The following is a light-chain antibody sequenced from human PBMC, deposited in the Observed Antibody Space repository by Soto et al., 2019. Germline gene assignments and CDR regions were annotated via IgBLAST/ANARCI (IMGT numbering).Light chain of an antibody. CDR1: QSISNW. CDR3: QFSGT. J-gene: IGKJ1*01. Sequence: DIQMTQSPSTLSASVRDRVTITCRASQSISNWLAWYQQKPGKAPKLLIYKASSLESGVPSRFSGSGSGTEFTLTISSLQPDDFATYYCQFSGTFGQGTKVEIK. V-gene: IGKV1-5*03. CDR2: KAS.